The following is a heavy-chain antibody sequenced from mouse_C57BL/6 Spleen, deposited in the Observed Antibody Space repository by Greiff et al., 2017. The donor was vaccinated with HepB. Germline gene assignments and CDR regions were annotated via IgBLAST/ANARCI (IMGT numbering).Heavy chain of an antibody. CDR2: ISSGSSTI. D-gene: IGHD1-1*01. CDR1: GFTFSDYG. Sequence: EVKLMESGGGLVKPGGSLKLSCAASGFTFSDYGMHWVRQAPEKGLEWVAYISSGSSTIYYADTVKGRFTISRDNAKNTLFLQMTSLSSEDTAMYYCANYYGSSYAMDYWGQGTSVTVSS. J-gene: IGHJ4*01. CDR3: ANYYGSSYAMDY. V-gene: IGHV5-17*01.